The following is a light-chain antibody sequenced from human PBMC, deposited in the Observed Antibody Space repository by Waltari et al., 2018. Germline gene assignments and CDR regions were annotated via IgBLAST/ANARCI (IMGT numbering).Light chain of an antibody. CDR2: YES. J-gene: IGLJ2*01. Sequence: SYVVTQSPSVSVAPGETARLTCGGDKIGSKLVNWYQQRPGQAPVLVISYESDRPSGIPERFSGSNSGNTATLTISWVEAEDEADYYCLVWHSTSDHHGVFGGGTKLTVL. CDR3: LVWHSTSDHHGV. CDR1: KIGSKL. V-gene: IGLV3-21*04.